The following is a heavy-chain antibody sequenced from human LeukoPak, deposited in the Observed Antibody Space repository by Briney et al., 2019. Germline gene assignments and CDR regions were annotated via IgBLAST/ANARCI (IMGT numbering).Heavy chain of an antibody. CDR1: GFTFSSYG. V-gene: IGHV3-30*18. CDR3: AKAFYGGNSFNDSYFDY. J-gene: IGHJ4*02. D-gene: IGHD4-23*01. CDR2: ISDDGSNK. Sequence: GGSLRLSCAASGFTFSSYGMHWVRQAPGKGLEWVAVISDDGSNKYYADSVKGRFTISRDNSKNTLYLQMNSLRAEDTAVYYCAKAFYGGNSFNDSYFDYWGQGTLVTVSS.